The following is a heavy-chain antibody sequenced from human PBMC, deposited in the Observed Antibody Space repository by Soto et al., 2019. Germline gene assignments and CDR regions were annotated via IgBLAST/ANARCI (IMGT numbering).Heavy chain of an antibody. CDR2: INHSGST. Sequence: QVQLQQWGAGLLKPSETLSLTCAVYGGSFSGYYWSWIRQPPGKGLEWIGEINHSGSTNYNPSLKSRVTISVDTSKNQFSLKLSSVTAADTAVYYCARGFGGSYYIDYWGQGTLVTVSS. D-gene: IGHD3-10*01. J-gene: IGHJ4*02. CDR3: ARGFGGSYYIDY. CDR1: GGSFSGYY. V-gene: IGHV4-34*01.